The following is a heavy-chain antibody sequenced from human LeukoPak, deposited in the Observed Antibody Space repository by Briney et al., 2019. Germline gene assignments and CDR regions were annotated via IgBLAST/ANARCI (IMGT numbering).Heavy chain of an antibody. CDR3: ARHLKGWVAGPEYFQH. CDR1: GGSISSSSYY. CDR2: IYYSGST. V-gene: IGHV4-39*01. D-gene: IGHD6-19*01. J-gene: IGHJ1*01. Sequence: PSETLSLTCTVSGGSISSSSYYWGWIRQPPGKGLEWIGSIYYSGSTYYNPSLKSRVTISVDTSKNQFSLKLSSVTAADTAVYYCARHLKGWVAGPEYFQHWGQGTLGTVSS.